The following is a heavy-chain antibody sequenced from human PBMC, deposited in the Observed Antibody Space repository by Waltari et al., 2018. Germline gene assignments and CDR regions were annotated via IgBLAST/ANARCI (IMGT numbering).Heavy chain of an antibody. D-gene: IGHD5-12*01. V-gene: IGHV3-15*01. CDR2: IKSKKDGETT. Sequence: EVQLVESGGGLVKPGGSLRLSCAASGFTFSSAWMSWVRQAPGKGLEWVGRIKSKKDGETTDYAAPVKGRFTISRDDSQNTLYLKISSLKTEDTAVYYCARESNGYHDYWGQGTLVTVSS. CDR1: GFTFSSAW. CDR3: ARESNGYHDY. J-gene: IGHJ4*02.